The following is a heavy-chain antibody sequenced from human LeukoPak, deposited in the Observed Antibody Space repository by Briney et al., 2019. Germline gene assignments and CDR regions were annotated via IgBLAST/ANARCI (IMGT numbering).Heavy chain of an antibody. CDR3: AKEVGQQLALQQYYYYYGMDV. CDR2: ISYDGSNK. J-gene: IGHJ6*02. Sequence: GGSLRLSCAASGFTFSSYGMHWVRQAPGKGLEWVAVISYDGSNKYYADSVKGRFTISRDNSKNTLYLQMNSLRAEDTAVYYCAKEVGQQLALQQYYYYYGMDVWGQGTTVTVSS. D-gene: IGHD6-13*01. CDR1: GFTFSSYG. V-gene: IGHV3-30*18.